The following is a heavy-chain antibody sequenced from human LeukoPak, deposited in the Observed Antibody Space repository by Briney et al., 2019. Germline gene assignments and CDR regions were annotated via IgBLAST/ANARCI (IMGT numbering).Heavy chain of an antibody. D-gene: IGHD2-2*01. CDR3: ARGRIVVVPYFDY. Sequence: ASVKVSCKASGYTFTGYYMHWVRQAPGQGLEWMGWINPNSGGTNYAQKFQGRVTMTRDTSISTAYMELSRLRSDGTAVYYCARGRIVVVPYFDYWGQGTLVTVSS. CDR1: GYTFTGYY. V-gene: IGHV1-2*02. CDR2: INPNSGGT. J-gene: IGHJ4*02.